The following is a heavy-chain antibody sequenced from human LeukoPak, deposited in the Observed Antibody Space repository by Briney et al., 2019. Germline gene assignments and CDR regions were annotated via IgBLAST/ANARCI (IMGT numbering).Heavy chain of an antibody. CDR1: GGTFSSYA. CDR2: IIPIFGTA. V-gene: IGHV1-69*06. J-gene: IGHJ6*03. CDR3: ARDRYSSSGSYYYYYMDV. Sequence: AASVKVSCTASGGTFSSYAISWVRQASGQGLEWMGGIIPIFGTANYAQKFQGRVTITADKSTSTAYMELSSLRSEDTAVYYCARDRYSSSGSYYYYYMDVWGKGTTVTVSS. D-gene: IGHD6-19*01.